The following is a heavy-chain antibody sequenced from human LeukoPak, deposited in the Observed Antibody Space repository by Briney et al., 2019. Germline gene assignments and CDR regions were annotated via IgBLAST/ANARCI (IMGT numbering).Heavy chain of an antibody. CDR2: ISGSGGST. V-gene: IGHV3-23*01. D-gene: IGHD2-2*01. CDR3: AKRERSQLLVPPPGSARRRFGY. CDR1: GFTFSSYA. J-gene: IGHJ4*02. Sequence: PGGSLRLSCAASGFTFSSYAMSWVRQAPGKGLEWVSAISGSGGSTYYADSVKGRFTISRDNSKNTLYLQMNSLRAEGTAGYYCAKRERSQLLVPPPGSARRRFGYWGQGTLVTVSS.